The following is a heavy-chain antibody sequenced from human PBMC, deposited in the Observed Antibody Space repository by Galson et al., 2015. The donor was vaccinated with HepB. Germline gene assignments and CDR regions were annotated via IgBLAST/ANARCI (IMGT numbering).Heavy chain of an antibody. CDR1: GLSFSTYA. D-gene: IGHD2-2*01. Sequence: SLRLSCAASGLSFSTYAMHWVRQTPGKGLEWVAIISSDGTNKYYADSVKGRFTISRDNSKNTLYLQLKSLRVEDTAIYYCARGRVVPDGMPAVFDSWGRGTLVTVSS. V-gene: IGHV3-30*04. J-gene: IGHJ4*02. CDR3: ARGRVVPDGMPAVFDS. CDR2: ISSDGTNK.